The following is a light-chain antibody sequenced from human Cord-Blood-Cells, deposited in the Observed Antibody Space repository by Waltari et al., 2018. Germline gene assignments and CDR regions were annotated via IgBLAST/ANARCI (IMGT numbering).Light chain of an antibody. CDR2: AAS. V-gene: IGKV1-39*01. CDR3: QQSYSTPIFT. Sequence: DIQMTQSPSSLSASVGDRVTITCRASQRISSYLNWYQQKPAKAPKRLIYAASSLQSGVPSRFSCSGSGTDFTLTISSLQSEDFATYYCQQSYSTPIFTFGPGTKVDIK. CDR1: QRISSY. J-gene: IGKJ3*01.